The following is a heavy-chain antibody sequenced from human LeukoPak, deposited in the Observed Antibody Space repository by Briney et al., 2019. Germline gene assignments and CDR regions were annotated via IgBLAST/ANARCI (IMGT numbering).Heavy chain of an antibody. CDR2: IKEDGSEK. D-gene: IGHD1-1*01. CDR1: GFTFSDHW. CDR3: AKNWVH. V-gene: IGHV3-7*01. J-gene: IGHJ4*02. Sequence: GGSLRLSCEASGFTFSDHWMNWVRQAPGKGLEWVANIKEDGSEKYYVDSVKGRFAISRDNAKNSLYLQMNNLRAEDTAVYYCAKNWVHWGQGTLVTVSS.